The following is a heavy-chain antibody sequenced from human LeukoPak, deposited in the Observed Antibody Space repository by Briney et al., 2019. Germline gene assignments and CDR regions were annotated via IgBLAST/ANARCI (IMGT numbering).Heavy chain of an antibody. CDR2: IIPILGIT. D-gene: IGHD3-10*01. J-gene: IGHJ4*02. CDR1: GGTFSSYA. CDR3: ARMYYGSGSYYHDY. V-gene: IGHV1-69*04. Sequence: SVKVSCKASGGTFSSYAISWVRQAPGQGLEWMGRIIPILGITNYAQKFQGRVTITADKSTSTAYMELSSLRSEDTAVYYCARMYYGSGSYYHDYWGQGTLVTVSS.